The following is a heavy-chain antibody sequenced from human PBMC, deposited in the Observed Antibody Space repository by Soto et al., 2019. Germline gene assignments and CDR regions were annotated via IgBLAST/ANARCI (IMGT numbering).Heavy chain of an antibody. V-gene: IGHV4-39*01. CDR1: GGSISSSSYY. D-gene: IGHD3-22*01. CDR3: ARTTDYYDSSGYYPDAFDI. Sequence: SETLSLTCTVSGGSISSSSYYWGWIRQPPGKGLEWIGSIYYSGSTYYNPSLKSRVTISVDTSKNQFSLKLSSVTAADTAVYYCARTTDYYDSSGYYPDAFDIWGQGTMVTVSS. CDR2: IYYSGST. J-gene: IGHJ3*02.